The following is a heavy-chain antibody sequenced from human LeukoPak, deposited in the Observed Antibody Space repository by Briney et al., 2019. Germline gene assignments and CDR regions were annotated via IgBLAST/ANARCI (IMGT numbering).Heavy chain of an antibody. D-gene: IGHD4-11*01. CDR2: IIPIFGKE. J-gene: IGHJ4*02. Sequence: SPLKVSCTASGGTFSSYAISWGRQAPGHGLEWMGGIIPIFGKENNTQKFEDTVTITRAESTSPAYMELSRLRCADRAVSYCATTDYRNYGVWSDGGYFDYWGQGTLVTVSS. CDR3: ATTDYRNYGVWSDGGYFDY. CDR1: GGTFSSYA. V-gene: IGHV1-69*05.